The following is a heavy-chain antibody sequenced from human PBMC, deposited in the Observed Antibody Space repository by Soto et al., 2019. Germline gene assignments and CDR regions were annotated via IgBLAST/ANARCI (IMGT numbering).Heavy chain of an antibody. CDR3: AKGVSQYTPLALFDY. CDR1: GGTFSIYA. J-gene: IGHJ4*02. V-gene: IGHV1-69*13. D-gene: IGHD5-18*01. Sequence: SLKVSCKASGGTFSIYAISWVRQAPGQGLEWMGGIIPIFGTANYAQKFQGRVTITADESTNTAYMELSSLRSEDTAVYYCAKGVSQYTPLALFDYWGRGTLVTVSS. CDR2: IIPIFGTA.